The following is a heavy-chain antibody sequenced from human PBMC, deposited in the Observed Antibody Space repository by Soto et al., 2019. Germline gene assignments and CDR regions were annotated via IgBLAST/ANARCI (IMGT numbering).Heavy chain of an antibody. CDR1: GYTFTSYG. CDR3: AREWEQWLVRHYYGMDV. Sequence: QVQLVQSGAEVKKPGASVKVSCKASGYTFTSYGISWVRQAPGQGLEWMGWISAYNGNTNYAQKLQGRVTMTPDTSTSTAYMERRSLRSDDTAVYYCAREWEQWLVRHYYGMDVWGQGTTVTVSS. D-gene: IGHD6-19*01. J-gene: IGHJ6*02. V-gene: IGHV1-18*01. CDR2: ISAYNGNT.